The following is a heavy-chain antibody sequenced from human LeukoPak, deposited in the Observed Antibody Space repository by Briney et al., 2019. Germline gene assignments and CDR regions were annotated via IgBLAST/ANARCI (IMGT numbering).Heavy chain of an antibody. CDR1: GGSISSGGYY. D-gene: IGHD5-24*01. V-gene: IGHV4-31*03. CDR2: IYYSGST. CDR3: ARDVPRLERHPRGAFDI. J-gene: IGHJ3*02. Sequence: PSQTLSLTCTVSGGSISSGGYYWSWIRQHPGKGLEWIGYIYYSGSTYYNPSLKSRVTIPVDTSKNQFSLKLSSVTAADTAVYYCARDVPRLERHPRGAFDIWGQGTMVTVSS.